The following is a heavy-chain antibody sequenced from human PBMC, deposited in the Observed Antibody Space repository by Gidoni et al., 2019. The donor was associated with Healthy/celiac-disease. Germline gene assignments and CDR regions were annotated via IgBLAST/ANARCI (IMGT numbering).Heavy chain of an antibody. Sequence: EVQLVQSGAEVKKPGASLKLSCMGSGYSFTSYWIGWVRQMPGKGLEWMGIIYPGDSDTRYSPSFQGQVTISADKSISTAYLQWSSLKASDTAMYYSARQETYYYDSSGKFEYWGQGTLVTVSS. D-gene: IGHD3-22*01. CDR3: ARQETYYYDSSGKFEY. V-gene: IGHV5-51*01. CDR1: GYSFTSYW. J-gene: IGHJ4*02. CDR2: IYPGDSDT.